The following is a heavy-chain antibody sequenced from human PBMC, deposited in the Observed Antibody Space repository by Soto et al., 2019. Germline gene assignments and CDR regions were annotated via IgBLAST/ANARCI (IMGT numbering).Heavy chain of an antibody. CDR3: ARVEGSYYYDSSGYYLGAFDI. V-gene: IGHV4-4*07. D-gene: IGHD3-22*01. J-gene: IGHJ3*02. CDR1: GGSTSSYY. CDR2: IHTTDGT. Sequence: SSETLSLTCTVSGGSTSSYYWSWIRQPAGKGMEWIGRIHTTDGTNYNPSLKSRVTMSIDTSNNQFSLKLSSLTAADTAVYYCARVEGSYYYDSSGYYLGAFDIWGQGTMVTVSS.